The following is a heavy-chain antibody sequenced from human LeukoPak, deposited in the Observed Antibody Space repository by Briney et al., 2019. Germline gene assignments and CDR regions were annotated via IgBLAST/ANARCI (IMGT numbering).Heavy chain of an antibody. J-gene: IGHJ5*02. CDR1: GGSISSYY. Sequence: SETLSLTCTVSGGSISSYYWSWIRQAPGKGLEWIGYIYHSVNTLTHYNPSLKSRVTISLDTCRNQFSLKLSSVTAADTAVYYCARGGYCSGGSCYYNWFDPWGQGTLVTVSS. D-gene: IGHD2-15*01. CDR2: IYHSVNTLT. V-gene: IGHV4-59*12. CDR3: ARGGYCSGGSCYYNWFDP.